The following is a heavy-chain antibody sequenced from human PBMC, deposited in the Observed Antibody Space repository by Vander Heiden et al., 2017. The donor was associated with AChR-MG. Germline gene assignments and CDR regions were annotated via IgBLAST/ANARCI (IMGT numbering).Heavy chain of an antibody. CDR3: ASMQRNYGPDY. Sequence: QVQLQESGPGLVKPSETLSLTCTVPGGSISSYYWSWIRQPPGKGLEWIGYIYYSGSTNYNPSLKSRVTISVDTSKNQFSLKLSSVTAADTAVYYCASMQRNYGPDYWGQGTLVTVSS. J-gene: IGHJ4*02. D-gene: IGHD1-7*01. CDR2: IYYSGST. CDR1: GGSISSYY. V-gene: IGHV4-59*08.